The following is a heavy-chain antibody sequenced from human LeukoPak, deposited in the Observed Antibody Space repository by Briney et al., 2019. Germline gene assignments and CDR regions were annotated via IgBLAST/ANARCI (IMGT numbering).Heavy chain of an antibody. D-gene: IGHD3-9*01. V-gene: IGHV3-7*03. CDR2: IKQDGSDK. J-gene: IGHJ4*02. Sequence: GGSLRLSCAASGFTFSSYWVSWVRQAPGKGLEWVANIKQDGSDKYYVDSVKGRFTISRDNAKNPLYLQMNSLRAEDTAVYYCARDHWALTGYYFDYWGQGTLVTVSS. CDR1: GFTFSSYW. CDR3: ARDHWALTGYYFDY.